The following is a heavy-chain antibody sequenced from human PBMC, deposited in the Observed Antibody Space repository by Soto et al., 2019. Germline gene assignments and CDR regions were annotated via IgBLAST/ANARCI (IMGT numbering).Heavy chain of an antibody. J-gene: IGHJ4*02. D-gene: IGHD1-26*01. V-gene: IGHV3-30*18. CDR2: ISYDGSNK. CDR1: GFTFSSYG. Sequence: GGSLRLSCAASGFTFSSYGMHWVRQAPGKGLEWVAVISYDGSNKYYADSVKGRFTISRDNSKNTLSLQMNSLRAEDTAVYYCAKDFFSEGAHALDYWGQRTLSTVS. CDR3: AKDFFSEGAHALDY.